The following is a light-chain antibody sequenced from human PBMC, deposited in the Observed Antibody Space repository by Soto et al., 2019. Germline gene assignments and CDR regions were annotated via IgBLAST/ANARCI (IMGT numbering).Light chain of an antibody. CDR3: SSYAGSNNWV. CDR1: SSDVGDYNY. Sequence: QSALTQPPSASGSPGQSVTISCTGTSSDVGDYNYVSWYQQHPGKAPKLMIYEVSKRPSGVPDRFSGSKSGNTASLTVSGLQDEDEAYYYCSSYAGSNNWVFGGGTKLTVL. CDR2: EVS. J-gene: IGLJ3*02. V-gene: IGLV2-8*01.